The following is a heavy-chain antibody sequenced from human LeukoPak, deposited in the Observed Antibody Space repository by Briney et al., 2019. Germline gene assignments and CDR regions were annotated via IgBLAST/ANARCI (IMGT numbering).Heavy chain of an antibody. V-gene: IGHV1-69*13. CDR1: GGTFSSYA. J-gene: IGHJ6*03. D-gene: IGHD6-19*01. CDR2: IIPIFGTA. Sequence: ASVKVSCKASGGTFSSYAISWVRQAPGQGLEWMGGIIPIFGTANYAQKFQGRVTITADESTSTAYMELSSLRSEDTAVYYCGRLYSSGYYYYMDVWGKGTTVTVSS. CDR3: GRLYSSGYYYYMDV.